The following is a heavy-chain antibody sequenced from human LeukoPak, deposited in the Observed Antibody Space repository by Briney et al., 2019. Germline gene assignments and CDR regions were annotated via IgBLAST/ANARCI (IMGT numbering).Heavy chain of an antibody. J-gene: IGHJ3*02. CDR2: IYYSGDT. CDR1: GGSISSGYY. CDR3: ARSYQTADAFDI. Sequence: SDTLSLTCTVSGGSISSGYYWSWTRQLPGRGLEWIGYIYYSGDTYSSPSLKSRVSISVDTSKNQFSLRLSSVTAADTAVYYCARSYQTADAFDIWGQGTMVTVSS. D-gene: IGHD2-2*01. V-gene: IGHV4-31*03.